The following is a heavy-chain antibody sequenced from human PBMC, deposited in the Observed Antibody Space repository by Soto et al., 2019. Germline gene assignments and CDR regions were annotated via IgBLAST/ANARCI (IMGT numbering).Heavy chain of an antibody. V-gene: IGHV3-21*01. D-gene: IGHD3-10*01. CDR3: GGGGGGGSGTYFVDY. CDR1: GFTFSSYS. J-gene: IGHJ4*02. CDR2: ISSSSSYI. Sequence: GGSLRLSCAASGFTFSSYSMNWVRQAPGKGLEWVSSISSSSSYIYYADSVKGRFTISRDNAKNSLYLRMNSLRAEDTAVYYWGGGGGGGSGTYFVDYWGQGTLVTVSS.